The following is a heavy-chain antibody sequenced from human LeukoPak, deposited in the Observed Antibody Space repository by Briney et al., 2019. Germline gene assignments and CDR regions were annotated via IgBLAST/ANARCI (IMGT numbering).Heavy chain of an antibody. D-gene: IGHD5-18*01. CDR3: ATVDTTTFDY. CDR1: GYTFTGYY. Sequence: GASVKVSCKASGYTFTGYYMHWVRQAPGQGLEWMGWINPNSGGTNYAQKFQGRVTMTRDTSIITAHMELSRLTSDDTAVYYCATVDTTTFDYWGQGTLVTVSS. V-gene: IGHV1-2*02. CDR2: INPNSGGT. J-gene: IGHJ4*02.